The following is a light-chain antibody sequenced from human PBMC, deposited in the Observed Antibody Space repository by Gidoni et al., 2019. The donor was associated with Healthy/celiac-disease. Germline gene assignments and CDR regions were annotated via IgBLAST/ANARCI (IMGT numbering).Light chain of an antibody. Sequence: DIVMTQSPDSLAVSLGERATINCKSSQSVLYSSNNKNYLAWYQQKPGQPPKLLIYWASTRESGVPDRFSGSGSGTDFTLTISSLQAEDVAVYYCQQYYSTPVWAFGGGTKVEIK. J-gene: IGKJ4*01. CDR2: WAS. CDR1: QSVLYSSNNKNY. V-gene: IGKV4-1*01. CDR3: QQYYSTPVWA.